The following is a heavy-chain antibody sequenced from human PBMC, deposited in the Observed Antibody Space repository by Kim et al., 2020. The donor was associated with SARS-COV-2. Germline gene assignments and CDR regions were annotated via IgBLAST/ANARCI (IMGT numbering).Heavy chain of an antibody. J-gene: IGHJ6*02. V-gene: IGHV3-74*01. D-gene: IGHD2-2*01. CDR3: AREEEGYCSSTSCSTYGMDV. Sequence: RFTISRDNAKNTLYLQMNSLRAEDTAVYYCAREEEGYCSSTSCSTYGMDVWGQGTTVTVSS.